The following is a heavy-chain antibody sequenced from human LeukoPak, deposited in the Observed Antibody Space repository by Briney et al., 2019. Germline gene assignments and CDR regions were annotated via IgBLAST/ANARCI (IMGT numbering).Heavy chain of an antibody. CDR1: GGSFSGYY. CDR3: ARTLREYSGYDSD. Sequence: SETLSLTCAVYGGSFSGYYWSWIRQPPGKGLEWTGEINHSGSTNYNPSLKNRVTISVDTSNNQLSLKLSSVTAADTAVYYCARTLREYSGYDSDWGQGTLVTVSS. V-gene: IGHV4-34*01. J-gene: IGHJ4*02. CDR2: INHSGST. D-gene: IGHD5-12*01.